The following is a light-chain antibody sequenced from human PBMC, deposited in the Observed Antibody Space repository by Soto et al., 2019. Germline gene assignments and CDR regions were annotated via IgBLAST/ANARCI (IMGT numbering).Light chain of an antibody. J-gene: IGKJ4*01. CDR2: SAS. CDR1: QSVSSNY. V-gene: IGKV3-20*01. CDR3: QQYGGSPRVT. Sequence: EIVLTQSPGTLSLSPGERVTLSCRASQSVSSNYLAWYQQKPGQAPRLRNYSASSRATGIPDRFSGSGSGTDFTLTINKLEPEDFAVYYCQQYGGSPRVTFGGGTKVEIK.